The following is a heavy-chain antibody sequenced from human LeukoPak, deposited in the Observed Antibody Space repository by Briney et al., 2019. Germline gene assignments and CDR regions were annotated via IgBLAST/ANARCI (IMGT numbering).Heavy chain of an antibody. Sequence: SQTLSLAFAASAGSIIRGIYSWSWIRPPPGQGLGWIGYIYDTATTTSNPSLRSRVTISVDTSTDQFSLKLSSLTAADTAVYCCGRHSGDYPYYFPFWGEGTLVTLSS. CDR2: IYDTATT. CDR1: AGSIIRGIYS. D-gene: IGHD4-17*01. V-gene: IGHV4-30-2*01. J-gene: IGHJ4*02. CDR3: GRHSGDYPYYFPF.